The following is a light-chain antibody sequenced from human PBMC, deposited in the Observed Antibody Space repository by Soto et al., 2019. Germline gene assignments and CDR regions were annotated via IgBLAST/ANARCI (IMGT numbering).Light chain of an antibody. CDR1: SSDVGAYNY. CDR3: SSYTTSSSYV. V-gene: IGLV2-14*03. J-gene: IGLJ1*01. Sequence: QSVLTQPASVSGSPGQSITISFTGTSSDVGAYNYVSWYQQHPGKAPQLMIYDVSIRPSGISYRFSGSKSGNTASLTISGLQAEDEADYYCSSYTTSSSYVFGTGTKVTVL. CDR2: DVS.